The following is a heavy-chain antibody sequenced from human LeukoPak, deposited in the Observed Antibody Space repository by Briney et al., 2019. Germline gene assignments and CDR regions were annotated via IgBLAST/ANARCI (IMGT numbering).Heavy chain of an antibody. D-gene: IGHD6-25*01. J-gene: IGHJ6*03. CDR2: ISTVSTYT. CDR3: TRDGSGFYYYYYMDV. V-gene: IGHV3-21*01. CDR1: GFTFSDYS. Sequence: GGSLRPSYAASGFTFSDYSMNWVRQAPGKGLEWVASISTVSTYTFYAESLKGRISISRDNAKNSLILQMSSLRADDTAVYYCTRDGSGFYYYYYMDVWGKGTTVTVSS.